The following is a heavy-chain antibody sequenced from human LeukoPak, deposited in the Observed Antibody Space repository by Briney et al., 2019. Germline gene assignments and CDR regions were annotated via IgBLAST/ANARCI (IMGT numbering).Heavy chain of an antibody. J-gene: IGHJ4*02. D-gene: IGHD3-22*01. V-gene: IGHV3-48*04. Sequence: GGSLRLSCAASGFTFSSYSMNWVRQAPGKGLEWVSYISSSSSSTIYYDASVKGRFTISRDNAKNSLYLQMNSLRAEDTAVYYCARGGRFYYDSSGYSGYWGQGTLVTVSS. CDR1: GFTFSSYS. CDR2: ISSSSSSTI. CDR3: ARGGRFYYDSSGYSGY.